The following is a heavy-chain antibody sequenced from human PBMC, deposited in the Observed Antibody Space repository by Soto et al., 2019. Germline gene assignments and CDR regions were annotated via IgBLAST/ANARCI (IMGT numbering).Heavy chain of an antibody. J-gene: IGHJ6*02. Sequence: GESLKISCKGSGYTFPDYWIGWVRHLPGKGLAWMLIIYPADSDTRYSPSFQGHVTITVDKSTSTAYLKWNTLKASDTAMYYWARHNSNCRYYYFEMDVWGQGTTVTVSS. CDR3: ARHNSNCRYYYFEMDV. V-gene: IGHV5-51*01. D-gene: IGHD4-4*01. CDR2: IYPADSDT. CDR1: GYTFPDYW.